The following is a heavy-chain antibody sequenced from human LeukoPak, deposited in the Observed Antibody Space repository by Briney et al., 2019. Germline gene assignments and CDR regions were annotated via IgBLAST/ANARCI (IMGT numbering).Heavy chain of an antibody. CDR2: IYYSGST. CDR3: ARFSPRAMGNYLDF. CDR1: GGSISSYY. D-gene: IGHD7-27*01. Sequence: TSETLSLTCTVSGGSISSYYWSWIRQPPGKGLEWIGYIYYSGSTNHNPSLKSRVTISVDTSKNQFSLKLSSVTAADMAVYYCARFSPRAMGNYLDFWGQGTLVTVSS. V-gene: IGHV4-59*01. J-gene: IGHJ4*02.